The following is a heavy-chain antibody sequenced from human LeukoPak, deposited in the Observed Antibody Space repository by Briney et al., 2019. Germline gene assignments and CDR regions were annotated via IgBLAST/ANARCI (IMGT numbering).Heavy chain of an antibody. D-gene: IGHD1-26*01. CDR2: ISSSSSHI. Sequence: GGSLRLSCAASGFTFSSYSMNWVRQAPGKGLEWVSSISSSSSHIHYADSVKGRFTISRDNAKNSLYLQMNSLRAEDTALYYCARDTVGVTDYWGQGTLVTVSS. CDR1: GFTFSSYS. V-gene: IGHV3-21*01. J-gene: IGHJ4*02. CDR3: ARDTVGVTDY.